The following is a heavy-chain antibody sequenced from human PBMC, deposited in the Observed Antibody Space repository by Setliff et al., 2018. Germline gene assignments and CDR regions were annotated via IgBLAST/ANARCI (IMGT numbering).Heavy chain of an antibody. V-gene: IGHV1-3*04. Sequence: ASVKVSCKASGYTFSANAIHWVRQAPGQRLEWMGFIYTDNGNTKYSKNFQDRVAITRDTSASTAYMELSSLTSEDTAVYYCARQGGNYYFQYWGQGTLVTVSS. CDR2: IYTDNGNT. CDR1: GYTFSANA. D-gene: IGHD3-16*01. CDR3: ARQGGNYYFQY. J-gene: IGHJ4*02.